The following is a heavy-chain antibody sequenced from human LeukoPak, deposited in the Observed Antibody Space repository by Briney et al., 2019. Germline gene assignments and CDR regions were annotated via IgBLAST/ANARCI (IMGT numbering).Heavy chain of an antibody. J-gene: IGHJ3*01. V-gene: IGHV3-23*01. CDR1: GFTFSIYA. D-gene: IGHD2-21*02. Sequence: PGGSLRLSCAASGFTFSIYAMNWVCQAPGKGLEWVSAISGGSGGSTYYADSVKGRFTISRDNAKNSFFLQMSSLRAEDTSVYYCVAGDWGARDSFDLWGRGTTVTVSS. CDR2: ISGGSGGST. CDR3: VAGDWGARDSFDL.